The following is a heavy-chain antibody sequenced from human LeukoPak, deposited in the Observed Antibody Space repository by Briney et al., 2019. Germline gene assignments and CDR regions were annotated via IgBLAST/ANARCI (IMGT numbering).Heavy chain of an antibody. CDR2: IYSGGST. J-gene: IGHJ4*02. Sequence: PGGSLRLSCAASGFTVSSNYMSWVRQAPGKGLEWVSVIYSGGSTYYADSVKGRFTISRDNSKNTLYLQMSSLRAEDTAVYYCARDPSYYYDSSDAWGQGTLVTVSS. CDR1: GFTVSSNY. V-gene: IGHV3-53*01. CDR3: ARDPSYYYDSSDA. D-gene: IGHD3-22*01.